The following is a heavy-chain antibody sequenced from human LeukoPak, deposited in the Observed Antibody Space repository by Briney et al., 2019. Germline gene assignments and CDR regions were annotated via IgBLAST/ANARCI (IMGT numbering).Heavy chain of an antibody. CDR2: IYYSGTT. J-gene: IGHJ6*03. CDR3: ARGRRFAATYYYYYMDV. CDR1: GGSISNYY. Sequence: SETLSLTCTVSGGSISNYYWNWIRQPPGKGLEWIGYIYYSGTTNYNPSLKSRVSMSVDTSKNQFSLKLSSVTAADTAVYYCARGRRFAATYYYYYMDVWGKGTTVTVSS. D-gene: IGHD5-12*01. V-gene: IGHV4-59*12.